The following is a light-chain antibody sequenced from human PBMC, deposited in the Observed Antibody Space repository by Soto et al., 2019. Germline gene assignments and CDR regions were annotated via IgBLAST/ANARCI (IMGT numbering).Light chain of an antibody. Sequence: DTVMTQSPATLSVSPGERATLSCRASQSVSSNLAWYQQKPGQAPRLLIYGASTRATGIPARFSGSGSGTEFSLTISSLQSADFAVYYCQQYNNGPPYTFGQGTKLEIK. CDR1: QSVSSN. CDR3: QQYNNGPPYT. J-gene: IGKJ2*01. V-gene: IGKV3-15*01. CDR2: GAS.